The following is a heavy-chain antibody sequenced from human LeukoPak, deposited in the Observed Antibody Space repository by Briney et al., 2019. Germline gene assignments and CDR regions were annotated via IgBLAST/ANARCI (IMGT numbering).Heavy chain of an antibody. V-gene: IGHV3-9*01. J-gene: IGHJ4*02. CDR3: AKDTTAAAGTIGY. CDR2: ISWNSGSM. CDR1: GFTFDDYA. Sequence: SLRLSCAASGFTFDDYAMHWVRQAPGKGLEWVSGISWNSGSMGYADSVKGRFTISRDNAKNSLYLQMNSLRAEDTALYYCAKDTTAAAGTIGYWGQGTLVTVSS. D-gene: IGHD6-13*01.